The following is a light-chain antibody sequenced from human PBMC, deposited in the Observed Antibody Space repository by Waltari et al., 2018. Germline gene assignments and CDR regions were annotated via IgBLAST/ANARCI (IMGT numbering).Light chain of an antibody. CDR3: QQRSSWPLT. V-gene: IGKV3-11*01. Sequence: EIVLTQSPATLSLSPGDRATLPCRASQNVGGYLAWFQQKPGQAPRLLIYHASNRATGLPARFSGSGSGTDFTLTISSLEPEDFAIYYCQQRSSWPLTFGGETKVEI. J-gene: IGKJ4*01. CDR2: HAS. CDR1: QNVGGY.